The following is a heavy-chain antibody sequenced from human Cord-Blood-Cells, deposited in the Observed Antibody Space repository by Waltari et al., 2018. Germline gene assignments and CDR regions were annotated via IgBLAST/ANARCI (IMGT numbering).Heavy chain of an antibody. D-gene: IGHD3-10*01. CDR1: GGSFSGSS. V-gene: IGHV4-34*01. Sequence: QVQLQQWGAGLLKPSETLSPPCAVHGGSFSGSSWSWLRQPPGKGLEWIGEINHSGSTNYNPSLKSRVTISVDTSKNQFSLKLSSVTAADTAVYYCALAPWFGELLYAFDIWGQGTMVTVSS. CDR2: INHSGST. J-gene: IGHJ3*02. CDR3: ALAPWFGELLYAFDI.